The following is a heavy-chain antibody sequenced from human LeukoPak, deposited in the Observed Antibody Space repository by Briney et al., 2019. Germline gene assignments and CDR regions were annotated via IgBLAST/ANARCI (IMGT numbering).Heavy chain of an antibody. CDR2: IHYGGST. D-gene: IGHD3-3*02. J-gene: IGHJ4*02. CDR1: GGSISSGDYY. CDR3: ARVLAPGFSDY. V-gene: IGHV4-61*03. Sequence: SETLSLTCTVSGGSISSGDYYWSWIRQPPGKGLEWIGYIHYGGSTNYNPSLKSRVTISVDMSKNHFSLKLSSVTAADTAVYYCARVLAPGFSDYWGQGTLVTVSS.